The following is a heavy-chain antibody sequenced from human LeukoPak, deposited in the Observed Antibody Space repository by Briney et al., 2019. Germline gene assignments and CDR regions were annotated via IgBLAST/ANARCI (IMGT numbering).Heavy chain of an antibody. Sequence: SETLSLTCTVSGGSISSHYWSWIRQPPGKGLEWIGIIYYSGSTNYNPSLKSRVTISVDTSKNQFSLKLSSVTAADTAVYYCAAWVLYGGNGYNWFDPWGQGTLVTVSS. CDR2: IYYSGST. CDR3: AAWVLYGGNGYNWFDP. V-gene: IGHV4-59*11. J-gene: IGHJ5*02. D-gene: IGHD4-23*01. CDR1: GGSISSHY.